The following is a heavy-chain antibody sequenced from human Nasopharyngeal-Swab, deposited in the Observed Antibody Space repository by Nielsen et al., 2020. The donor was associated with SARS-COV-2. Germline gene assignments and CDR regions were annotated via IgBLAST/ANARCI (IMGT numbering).Heavy chain of an antibody. V-gene: IGHV3-33*01. CDR2: IWYDGSNK. CDR1: GFTLSSYG. Sequence: GGSLRLSCAASGFTLSSYGMHWVRQAPGKGLEWVAVIWYDGSNKYYADSVKGRFTISRDNSKNTLYLQMNSLRAEDTAVYYCAREGIVGATTGLDYWGQGTLVTVSS. J-gene: IGHJ4*02. D-gene: IGHD1-26*01. CDR3: AREGIVGATTGLDY.